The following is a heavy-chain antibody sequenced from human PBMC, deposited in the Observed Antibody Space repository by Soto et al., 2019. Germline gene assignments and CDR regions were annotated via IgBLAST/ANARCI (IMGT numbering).Heavy chain of an antibody. J-gene: IGHJ2*01. CDR1: GGSISSYY. V-gene: IGHV4-59*01. D-gene: IGHD1-26*01. Sequence: QVQLQESGPWLVKPSETLSLTCNVSGGSISSYYWSWIRQPPGKGLEWIGYIYYIGSTNYNPSLKXXVTXSVXXSKNQFSLKLSSVTAAXXXXXXCARAQSGSNYWXXXXWGXXTXXXXSS. CDR3: ARAQSGSNYWXXXX. CDR2: IYYIGST.